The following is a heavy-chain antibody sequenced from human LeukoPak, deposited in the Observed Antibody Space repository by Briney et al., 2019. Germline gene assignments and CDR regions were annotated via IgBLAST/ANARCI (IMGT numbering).Heavy chain of an antibody. V-gene: IGHV1-18*01. Sequence: ASVEVSCKASGYTFTSYGISWVRQAPGQGLEWMGWISAYNGNTNYAQKFQGRVTLNTDTSTSTAYMELRSLRSDDTAVYYCARDGDSGYDLSWFDPWGQGTLVTVSS. CDR2: ISAYNGNT. D-gene: IGHD5-12*01. CDR3: ARDGDSGYDLSWFDP. J-gene: IGHJ5*02. CDR1: GYTFTSYG.